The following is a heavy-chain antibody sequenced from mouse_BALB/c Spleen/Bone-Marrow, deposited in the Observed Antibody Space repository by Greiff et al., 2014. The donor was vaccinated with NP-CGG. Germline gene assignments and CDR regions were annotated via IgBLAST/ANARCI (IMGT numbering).Heavy chain of an antibody. D-gene: IGHD2-3*01. Sequence: QVQLQQSGPDLVAPSQSLFITCTVSGVSLTSYGVHWVRQPPGKGLEWLVVIWSDGSTTYNSALKSRLSISKDNSKSQVFLKMNSLQTDDTAMYYCARHDNDGYYLAYWGQGTLVTVSA. CDR3: ARHDNDGYYLAY. J-gene: IGHJ3*01. V-gene: IGHV2-6-2*01. CDR2: IWSDGST. CDR1: GVSLTSYG.